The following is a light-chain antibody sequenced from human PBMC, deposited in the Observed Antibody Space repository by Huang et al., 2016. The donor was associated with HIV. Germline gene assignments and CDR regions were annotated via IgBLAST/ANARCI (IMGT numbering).Light chain of an antibody. J-gene: IGKJ2*01. CDR2: GVS. CDR3: QQYNNWPMYT. CDR1: QSVSSN. Sequence: EIVTTQSPATLSVSPGERATLSCRASQSVSSNLAWYQQKPGQAPRLLIYGVSTRATGIPARFSGSGSGTEFTLTISSLQSEDFAVYYCQQYNNWPMYTFGQGTKLEIK. V-gene: IGKV3-15*01.